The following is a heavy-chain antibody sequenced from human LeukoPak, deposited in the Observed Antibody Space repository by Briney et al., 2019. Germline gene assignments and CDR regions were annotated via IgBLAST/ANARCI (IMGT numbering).Heavy chain of an antibody. V-gene: IGHV3-74*01. Sequence: GRSLRLSCAASGFTFNSYWMHWVRQAPGKGLVWVSRIDEDGKTIDYAGSVKGRFTISRDNAKDTLYLQMSSLRDEATAVYYCVSDLCGGDDQWGRGTLVTVSS. CDR2: IDEDGKTI. D-gene: IGHD3-3*01. CDR1: GFTFNSYW. J-gene: IGHJ5*02. CDR3: VSDLCGGDDQ.